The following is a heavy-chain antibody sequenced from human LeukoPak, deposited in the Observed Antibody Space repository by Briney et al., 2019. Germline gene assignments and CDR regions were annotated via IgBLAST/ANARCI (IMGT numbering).Heavy chain of an antibody. J-gene: IGHJ4*02. D-gene: IGHD3-10*01. CDR3: AQLWFGEFPPWY. V-gene: IGHV3-11*01. CDR2: ISSSGSTI. CDR1: GFTFSDYY. Sequence: GGSLRLSCAASGFTFSDYYMSWIRQAPGKGLEWVSYISSSGSTIYYADSVKGRFTIPRDNAKNSLYLQMNSLRAEDTAVYYCAQLWFGEFPPWYWGQGTLVTVSS.